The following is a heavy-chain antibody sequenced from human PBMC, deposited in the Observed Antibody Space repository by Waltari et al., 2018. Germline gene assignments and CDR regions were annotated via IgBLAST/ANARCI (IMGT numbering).Heavy chain of an antibody. CDR3: ARTARRSPYGDYADGAFDI. CDR2: INHSGST. D-gene: IGHD4-17*01. J-gene: IGHJ3*02. Sequence: QVQLQQWGAGLLKPSETLSLTCAVYGGSFSGYYWSWIRQPPGKGLEWIGEINHSGSTNYNPSLKSRVTISVDTSKNQFSLKLSSVTAADTAVYYCARTARRSPYGDYADGAFDIWGQGTMVTVSS. V-gene: IGHV4-34*01. CDR1: GGSFSGYY.